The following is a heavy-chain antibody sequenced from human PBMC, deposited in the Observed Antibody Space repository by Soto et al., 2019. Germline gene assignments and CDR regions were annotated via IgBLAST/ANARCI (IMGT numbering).Heavy chain of an antibody. Sequence: PGGSLRLSCAASGFTFSSYAMSWVRQAPGKGLEWVSAISGSGGSTYYADSVKGRFTISRDNSKNTLYLQMNSLRAEDTAVYYCARGRYGSGSSPHYYGMDVWGQGTTVTVSS. V-gene: IGHV3-23*01. CDR3: ARGRYGSGSSPHYYGMDV. CDR2: ISGSGGST. CDR1: GFTFSSYA. D-gene: IGHD3-10*01. J-gene: IGHJ6*02.